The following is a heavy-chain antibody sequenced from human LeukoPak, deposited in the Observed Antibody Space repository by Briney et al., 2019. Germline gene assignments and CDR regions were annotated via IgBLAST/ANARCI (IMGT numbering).Heavy chain of an antibody. CDR2: ISYDGSNK. Sequence: GGSLRLSCAASGFTFSSYGMHWVRQAPGKGLEWVAVISYDGSNKYYADSVKGRFTISRDNSKNTLHLQMNSLRAEDTAVYYCAKDGLVTGTLDYWGQGTLVTVSS. V-gene: IGHV3-30*18. CDR1: GFTFSSYG. D-gene: IGHD1-20*01. CDR3: AKDGLVTGTLDY. J-gene: IGHJ4*02.